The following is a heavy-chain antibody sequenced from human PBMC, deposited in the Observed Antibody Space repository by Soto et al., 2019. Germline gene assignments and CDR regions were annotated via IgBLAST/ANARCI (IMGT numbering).Heavy chain of an antibody. CDR1: GFTFISYG. J-gene: IGHJ4*02. V-gene: IGHV3-30*18. CDR3: AKAPSPRCSGFVCYPLDS. D-gene: IGHD2-15*01. CDR2: ISYDGSNK. Sequence: GGSLRLSCAASGFTFISYGMHWVRQAPGKGLEWVAVISYDGSNKYYADSVKGRFTISRDNSKNTLYLQMNSLRAEDTAVYYCAKAPSPRCSGFVCYPLDSWGQGTQVTVSS.